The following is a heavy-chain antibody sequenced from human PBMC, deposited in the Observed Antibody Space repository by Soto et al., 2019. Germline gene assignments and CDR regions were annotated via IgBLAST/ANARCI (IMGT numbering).Heavy chain of an antibody. CDR3: AGSTNYYLYYFDY. D-gene: IGHD3-16*01. Sequence: DLVESGGDLIQPGGSLRLSCAASGFSVSGNYMSWVHQAPGKGPEWISTIHYTGDTSYADSVKRRFSISRDKYKNTVYLQMNSLRAEDTAVYYCAGSTNYYLYYFDYWGQGTLVTVSS. V-gene: IGHV3-53*01. J-gene: IGHJ4*02. CDR2: IHYTGDT. CDR1: GFSVSGNY.